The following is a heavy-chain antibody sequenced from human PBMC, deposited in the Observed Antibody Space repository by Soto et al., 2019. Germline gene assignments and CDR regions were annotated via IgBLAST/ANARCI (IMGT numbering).Heavy chain of an antibody. J-gene: IGHJ6*02. CDR2: INAGNGNT. CDR3: AKDVYRWAV. CDR1: GYTFNSYA. V-gene: IGHV1-3*01. Sequence: ASVKVSCKASGYTFNSYAMHWVRQAPGQRLEWMGWINAGNGNTKYSQKFQGRFTISRDTSKNTLYLQMNSLRPGDTAVYYCAKDVYRWAVWGQGTTVTVSS. D-gene: IGHD3-16*01.